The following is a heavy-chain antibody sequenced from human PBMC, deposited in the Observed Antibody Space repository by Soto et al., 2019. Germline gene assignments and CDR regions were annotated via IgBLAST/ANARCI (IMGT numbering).Heavy chain of an antibody. V-gene: IGHV4-59*01. J-gene: IGHJ5*02. CDR3: ARSYGDYDPRNWFDP. CDR1: GGSISSYY. D-gene: IGHD4-17*01. Sequence: PSETLSLTCTVSGGSISSYYWSWFRQPPGKGLEWIGYIYYSGSTNYNPSLKSRVTISVDTSKNQFSLKLSSVTAADTAVYYCARSYGDYDPRNWFDPWGQGTLVTVSS. CDR2: IYYSGST.